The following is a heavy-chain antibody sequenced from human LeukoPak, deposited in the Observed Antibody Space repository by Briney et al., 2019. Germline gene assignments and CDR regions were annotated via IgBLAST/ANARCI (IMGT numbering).Heavy chain of an antibody. Sequence: RTGGSLRLSCAASGFTVSSNYMSWVRQPPGKGLEWVSVIYNGGSTYYADSVKGRFTISRDNSKNTLYLQMNSLRAEDTAVYYCARDVTYFYGSGSFHNWFDPWGQGTLVTVPS. D-gene: IGHD3-10*01. CDR3: ARDVTYFYGSGSFHNWFDP. V-gene: IGHV3-53*01. CDR1: GFTVSSNY. J-gene: IGHJ5*02. CDR2: IYNGGST.